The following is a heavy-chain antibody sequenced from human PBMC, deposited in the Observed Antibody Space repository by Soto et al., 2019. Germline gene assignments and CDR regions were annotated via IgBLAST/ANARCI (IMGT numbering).Heavy chain of an antibody. CDR3: ARDQGYSSSPDAFDI. CDR2: IYYSGST. V-gene: IGHV4-59*12. D-gene: IGHD6-13*01. Sequence: SETLSLTCTVSGGSISSYYWSWIRQPPGKGLEWIGYIYYSGSTYYNPSLKSRVTISVDTSKNQFSLKLSSVTAADTAVYYCARDQGYSSSPDAFDIWGQGTMVTVSS. J-gene: IGHJ3*02. CDR1: GGSISSYY.